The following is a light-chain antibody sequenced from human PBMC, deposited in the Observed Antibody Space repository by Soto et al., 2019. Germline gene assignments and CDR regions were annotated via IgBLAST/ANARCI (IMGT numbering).Light chain of an antibody. CDR3: SSYTSSTADV. CDR2: EVS. CDR1: SSDVGGYNY. Sequence: QSALTQPASVSGSPGQSITISCTGTSSDVGGYNYVSWYQLHPGKAPKLMVYEVSNRPSGVSNRFSGSKSGNTASLTISGLQAEDEADYYCSSYTSSTADVFGTGTKVTVL. J-gene: IGLJ1*01. V-gene: IGLV2-14*01.